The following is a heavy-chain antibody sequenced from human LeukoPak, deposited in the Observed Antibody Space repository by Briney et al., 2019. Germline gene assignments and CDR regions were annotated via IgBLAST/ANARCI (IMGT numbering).Heavy chain of an antibody. D-gene: IGHD3-22*01. Sequence: GGSLRLSCAASGFTFSNYAIHWVRQAPGKGLEWVAVISYDGSNKYYADSVKGRFTISRDNSKNTLYLQMNSLKTEDTAVYYCTTDVGYYDSSGYYEVVCWGQGTLVTVSS. CDR1: GFTFSNYA. CDR2: ISYDGSNK. CDR3: TTDVGYYDSSGYYEVVC. J-gene: IGHJ4*02. V-gene: IGHV3-30*04.